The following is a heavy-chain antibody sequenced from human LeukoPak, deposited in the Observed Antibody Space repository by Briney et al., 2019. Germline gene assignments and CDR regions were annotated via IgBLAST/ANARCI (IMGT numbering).Heavy chain of an antibody. J-gene: IGHJ4*02. CDR2: ISAYNGNT. V-gene: IGHV1-18*01. D-gene: IGHD3-22*01. Sequence: ASVTVSCTASGYTFTSYGISWVRQAPGQGLEWMGWISAYNGNTNYAQKLQGRVTMTTDTSTSTAYMELRSLRSDDTAVYYCARDYYDSSGTHFDYWGQGTLVTVSS. CDR3: ARDYYDSSGTHFDY. CDR1: GYTFTSYG.